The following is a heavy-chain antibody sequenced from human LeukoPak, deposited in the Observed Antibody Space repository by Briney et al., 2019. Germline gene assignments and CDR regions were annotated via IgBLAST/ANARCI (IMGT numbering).Heavy chain of an antibody. CDR3: ARDHAIAAAASNWFDP. CDR2: IYTSGST. V-gene: IGHV4-61*02. J-gene: IGHJ5*02. D-gene: IGHD6-13*01. Sequence: SETLSLTCTVSGGSISSGSYYWSWIRQPAGKGLEWIGRIYTSGSTNYNPSLKSRVTISVDTSKNQFSLKLSSVTAADTAAYYCARDHAIAAAASNWFDPWGQGTLVTVSS. CDR1: GGSISSGSYY.